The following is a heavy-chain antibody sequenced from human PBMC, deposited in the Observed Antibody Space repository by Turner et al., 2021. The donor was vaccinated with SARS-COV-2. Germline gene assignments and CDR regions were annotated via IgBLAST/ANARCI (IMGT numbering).Heavy chain of an antibody. CDR2: FSGSGGST. CDR1: GFTFSSYA. CDR3: AKATYDFWSGYGYYSYGMDV. Sequence: EVQMLESGGGLVQPGGSLRLSCAASGFTFSSYAMSWVRRAPGKGREWVSAFSGSGGSTYYADSVKGRFTISRDNSKNTLYLQMNSLRAEDTAVYYCAKATYDFWSGYGYYSYGMDVWGQGTTVTVSS. D-gene: IGHD3-3*01. J-gene: IGHJ6*02. V-gene: IGHV3-23*01.